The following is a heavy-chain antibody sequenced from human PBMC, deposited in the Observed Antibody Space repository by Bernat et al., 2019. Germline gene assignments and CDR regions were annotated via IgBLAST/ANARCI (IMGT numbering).Heavy chain of an antibody. J-gene: IGHJ6*03. CDR1: GFTFTGYY. Sequence: QVQLVQSGAEVKKPGASVKVSCKASGFTFTGYYIHWVRQAPGQGLEWMGRINPNSGATNSAQEFQGRVNMSRDTSISAAYMELSRMRSDDTAVYYCVRDQGGTHLYSSYYMDVWGKGTTVTVSS. CDR2: INPNSGAT. CDR3: VRDQGGTHLYSSYYMDV. V-gene: IGHV1-2*06. D-gene: IGHD1-1*01.